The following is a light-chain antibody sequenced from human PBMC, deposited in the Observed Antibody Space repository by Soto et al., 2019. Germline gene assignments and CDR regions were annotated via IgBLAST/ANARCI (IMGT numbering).Light chain of an antibody. CDR1: QSVGSSY. CDR2: GAS. CDR3: QQYGSSPWT. V-gene: IGKV3-20*01. J-gene: IGKJ1*01. Sequence: EIVLTRSPGTLSLSPGERATLSCRASQSVGSSYLAWYQQKAGQAPRLLIYGASSRATGIPDRFSGSGSGTDFILTISRLEPEDFAVYYCQQYGSSPWTFGQGTKVEIK.